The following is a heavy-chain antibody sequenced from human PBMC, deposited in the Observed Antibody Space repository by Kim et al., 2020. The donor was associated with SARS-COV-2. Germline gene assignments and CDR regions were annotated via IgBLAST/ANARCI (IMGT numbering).Heavy chain of an antibody. J-gene: IGHJ4*02. CDR3: ASGREQQGAPFFDY. CDR1: GGSFSGYY. CDR2: INHSGST. Sequence: SETLSLTCAVSGGSFSGYYWSWIRQPPGQGLEWIGEINHSGSTNYNPTLKSRVPISVDPSKNQFSLKLSSVTAADTAVYYCASGREQQGAPFFDYWGQGTLVTVSS. D-gene: IGHD6-13*01. V-gene: IGHV4-34*01.